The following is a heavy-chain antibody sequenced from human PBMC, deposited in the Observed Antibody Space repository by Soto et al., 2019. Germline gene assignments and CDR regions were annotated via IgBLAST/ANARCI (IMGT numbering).Heavy chain of an antibody. D-gene: IGHD3-9*01. V-gene: IGHV1-2*04. Sequence: ASVKVSCKASGYTFTGYYMHWVRQAPGQGLEWMGWINPNSGGTNYAQKFQGWVTMTRDTSISTAYMELSRLRSDDTAVYYCATSGAYYDILTGSYYYGMDVWGQGTTVTVSS. CDR1: GYTFTGYY. CDR3: ATSGAYYDILTGSYYYGMDV. CDR2: INPNSGGT. J-gene: IGHJ6*02.